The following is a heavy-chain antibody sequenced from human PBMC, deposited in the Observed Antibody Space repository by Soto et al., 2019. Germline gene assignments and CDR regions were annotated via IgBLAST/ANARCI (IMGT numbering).Heavy chain of an antibody. D-gene: IGHD3-22*01. V-gene: IGHV2-26*01. CDR3: ARMLAVNYYYSYVDV. Sequence: QVTLKESGPVLVKPTETLTLTCTVSGFSLRNARMGVSWIRQPPVQALEWLVHILSSDEKSYNTSLKGRVTLSKDTSKSQVVLTMTYVDPVDTATYFCARMLAVNYYYSYVDVWGEGTTVTVSS. J-gene: IGHJ6*03. CDR1: GFSLRNARMG. CDR2: ILSSDEK.